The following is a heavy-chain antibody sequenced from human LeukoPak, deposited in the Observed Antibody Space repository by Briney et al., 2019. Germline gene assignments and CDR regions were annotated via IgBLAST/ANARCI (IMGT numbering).Heavy chain of an antibody. CDR1: GFTFTSYW. D-gene: IGHD3-22*01. J-gene: IGHJ3*02. V-gene: IGHV3-74*01. CDR3: ARIYDSSGYYLNDAFDI. Sequence: GGSLRLSCAASGFTFTSYWIHWVRQAPGKGLVWVSRVHNDGTTTGYADSVKGRFAISRDNAKNTVYLQMNSLRAEDTAVYYCARIYDSSGYYLNDAFDIWGQGTMVTVSS. CDR2: VHNDGTTT.